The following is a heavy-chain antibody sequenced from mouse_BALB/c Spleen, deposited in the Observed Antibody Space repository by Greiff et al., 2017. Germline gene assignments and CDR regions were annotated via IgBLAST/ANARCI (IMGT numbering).Heavy chain of an antibody. D-gene: IGHD1-1*01. J-gene: IGHJ4*01. V-gene: IGHV7-3*02. CDR1: GFTFTDYY. CDR3: AKIYYYGSSYARFYAMDY. Sequence: EVQGVESGGGLVQPGGSLRLSCATSGFTFTDYYMSWVRQPPGKALEWLGFIRNKANGYTTEYSASVKGRFTISRDNSQSILYLQMNTLRAEDSATYYCAKIYYYGSSYARFYAMDYWGQGTSVTVSS. CDR2: IRNKANGYTT.